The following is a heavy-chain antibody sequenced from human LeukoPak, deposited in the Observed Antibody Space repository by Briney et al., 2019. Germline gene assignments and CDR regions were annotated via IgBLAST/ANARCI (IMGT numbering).Heavy chain of an antibody. CDR3: ARRCDTSSYYTYYFDY. CDR1: GYTFTAYY. V-gene: IGHV1-2*02. CDR2: VNPNSGGT. D-gene: IGHD3-22*01. Sequence: ASVKVSCKASGYTFTAYYIHWVRQAPGQGLEWMGWVNPNSGGTNYAQKFQGRVTMTRDTSISTAYMELSRLRSDDTAVYFCARRCDTSSYYTYYFDYWGQGTLVTVSS. J-gene: IGHJ4*02.